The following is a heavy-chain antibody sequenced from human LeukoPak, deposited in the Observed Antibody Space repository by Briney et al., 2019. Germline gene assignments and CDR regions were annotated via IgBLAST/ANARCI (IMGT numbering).Heavy chain of an antibody. CDR2: IWYGGSNK. J-gene: IGHJ3*02. Sequence: GGSLRLSCAASGFTFSSYGMHWVRQAPGKGLEWVAVIWYGGSNKYYADSVKGRFTISRDNSKNTLYLQMNSLRAEDTAVYYCAKGDCTNGVCYRNAAFDIWGQGTMVTVSS. D-gene: IGHD2-8*01. V-gene: IGHV3-33*08. CDR1: GFTFSSYG. CDR3: AKGDCTNGVCYRNAAFDI.